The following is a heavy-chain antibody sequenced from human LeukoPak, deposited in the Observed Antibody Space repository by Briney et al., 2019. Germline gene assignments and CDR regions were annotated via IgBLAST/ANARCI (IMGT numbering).Heavy chain of an antibody. CDR3: ARGAPGYCSSTSCSLALGYYYYYMDV. CDR1: GGSFSGYY. D-gene: IGHD2-2*01. V-gene: IGHV4-34*01. CDR2: INHSGST. Sequence: SETLSLTCAVYGGSFSGYYWSWIRQPPGKGLEWIGEINHSGSTNYNPSLKSRVTISVDTSKNQFSLKLSSVTAADTAVYYCARGAPGYCSSTSCSLALGYYYYYMDVWGKGTTVTVSS. J-gene: IGHJ6*03.